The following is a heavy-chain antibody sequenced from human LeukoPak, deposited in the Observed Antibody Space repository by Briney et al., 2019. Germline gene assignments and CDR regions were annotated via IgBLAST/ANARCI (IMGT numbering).Heavy chain of an antibody. J-gene: IGHJ4*02. CDR3: ARGLKRGASLDY. D-gene: IGHD1-26*01. CDR2: INHSGST. V-gene: IGHV4-34*01. CDR1: GGSFSGYY. Sequence: SETLSLTCAVYGGSFSGYYWSWIRQPPGKGLEWIGEINHSGSTNYNPSLKSRVTISVDTSKNQFSLKLSSVTAADTAVYYCARGLKRGASLDYWGQRTLVTVSS.